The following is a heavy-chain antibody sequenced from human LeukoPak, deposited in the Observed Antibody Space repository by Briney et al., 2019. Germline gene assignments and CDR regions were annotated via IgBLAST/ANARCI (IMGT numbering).Heavy chain of an antibody. V-gene: IGHV4-59*11. J-gene: IGHJ6*03. CDR1: GGSISSHY. D-gene: IGHD4-11*01. CDR3: ARASTTVTTRVPYYYYYMDV. Sequence: SETLSLTCTVSGGSISSHYWSWLRQPPGKGLEWIGYIYYSGSTNYNPSLKSRVTISVDTSKNQCSLKLRSVTAADTAVYYCARASTTVTTRVPYYYYYMDVWGKGTTVTVSS. CDR2: IYYSGST.